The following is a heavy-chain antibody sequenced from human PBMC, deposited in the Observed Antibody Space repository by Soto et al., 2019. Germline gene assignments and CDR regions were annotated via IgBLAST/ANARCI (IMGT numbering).Heavy chain of an antibody. Sequence: QVQLVQSGAEVKKPGSSVKVSCKASGGTFSSYTISWVRQAPGQGLEWMGRIIPILGIANYAQKFQGRVTITADKSTSTAYMELSSLRSEDTAVYYCARDPDYCSGGSCYPPRWFAPWGQGTLVTVSS. J-gene: IGHJ5*02. CDR3: ARDPDYCSGGSCYPPRWFAP. CDR1: GGTFSSYT. CDR2: IIPILGIA. V-gene: IGHV1-69*08. D-gene: IGHD2-15*01.